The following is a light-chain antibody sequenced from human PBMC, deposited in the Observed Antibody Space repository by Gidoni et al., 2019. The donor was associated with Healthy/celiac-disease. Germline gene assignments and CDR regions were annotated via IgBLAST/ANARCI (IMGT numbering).Light chain of an antibody. CDR1: QSVLYSSNNKNY. J-gene: IGKJ1*01. Sequence: DLVMTQSPASLAVSLGERATINCKSSQSVLYSSNNKNYLAWYQQKPGQPPKLLIYWASTRESGVPDRCSGSGSGTDFTLTISSLQAEDVAVYYCQQYYSTPPTFGQGTKVEIK. V-gene: IGKV4-1*01. CDR2: WAS. CDR3: QQYYSTPPT.